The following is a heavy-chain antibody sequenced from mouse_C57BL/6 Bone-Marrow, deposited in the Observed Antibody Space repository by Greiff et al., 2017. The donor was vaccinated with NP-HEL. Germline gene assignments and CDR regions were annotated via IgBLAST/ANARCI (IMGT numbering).Heavy chain of an antibody. D-gene: IGHD2-5*01. V-gene: IGHV6-6*01. J-gene: IGHJ4*01. CDR2: IRNKANNHAT. CDR3: TPAYYSNYDYAMDY. CDR1: GFTFSDAW. Sequence: EVKLQESGGGLVQPGGSMKLSCAASGFTFSDAWMDWVRQSPEKGLEWVAEIRNKANNHATYYAESVKGRFTISRDDSKSSVYLQMNSLRAEDTGIYYCTPAYYSNYDYAMDYWGQGTSVTVSS.